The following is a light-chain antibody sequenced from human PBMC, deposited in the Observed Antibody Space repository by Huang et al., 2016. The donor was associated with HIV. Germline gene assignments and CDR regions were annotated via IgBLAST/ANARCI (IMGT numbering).Light chain of an antibody. V-gene: IGKV2D-29*02. CDR3: MQRTQRPLT. CDR1: QSLLHSDGETY. CDR2: EVS. Sequence: DIVMTQTPLSLSVTPGQPASISCKSSQSLLHSDGETYLYWYLHKPGQSPQLLSDEVSNRVSGGPDRFSGSGSGTDFTLRISRVEAEDVGVYYCMQRTQRPLTFGGGTKVEIK. J-gene: IGKJ4*01.